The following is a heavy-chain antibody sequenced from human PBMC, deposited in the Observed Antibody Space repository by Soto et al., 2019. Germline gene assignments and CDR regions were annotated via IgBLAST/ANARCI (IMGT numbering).Heavy chain of an antibody. V-gene: IGHV1-3*01. J-gene: IGHJ5*02. D-gene: IGHD6-19*01. CDR3: ASPFRYSGGWANWFDP. Sequence: ASVKVSCKASGYTFTSYAMHWVRQAPGQRLEWMGWINAGNGNTKYSQKFQGRVTITRDTSASTAYMELSSLRSEDTAVYYCASPFRYSGGWANWFDPWGQGTLVTVSS. CDR1: GYTFTSYA. CDR2: INAGNGNT.